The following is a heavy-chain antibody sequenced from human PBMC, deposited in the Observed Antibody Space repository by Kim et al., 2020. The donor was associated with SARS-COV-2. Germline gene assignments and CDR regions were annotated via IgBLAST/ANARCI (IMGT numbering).Heavy chain of an antibody. Sequence: SVKGRFTISRDNSKNTLYLQMNSLRAEDTAVYYCAKDRTFGGVIVPTFDYWGQGTLVTVSS. V-gene: IGHV3-23*01. CDR3: AKDRTFGGVIVPTFDY. D-gene: IGHD3-16*02. J-gene: IGHJ4*02.